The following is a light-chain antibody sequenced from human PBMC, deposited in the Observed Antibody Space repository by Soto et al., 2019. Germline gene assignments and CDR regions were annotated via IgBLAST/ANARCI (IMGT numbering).Light chain of an antibody. V-gene: IGKV3-20*01. CDR3: QQYSDSPRT. CDR2: DAF. CDR1: RSLDSGQ. Sequence: IDLTQSPGTLPLSTGESSTLSCRASRSLDSGQLAWHQQKVGRAPRLLIHDAFMRATGIPDRFSGSGSGTDFTLTIARLEPEDFAVYYCQQYSDSPRTFGQGTRLEIK. J-gene: IGKJ5*01.